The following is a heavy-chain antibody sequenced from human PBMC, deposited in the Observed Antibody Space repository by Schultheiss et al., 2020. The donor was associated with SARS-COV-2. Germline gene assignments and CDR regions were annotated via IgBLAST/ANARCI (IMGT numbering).Heavy chain of an antibody. CDR2: ISGSGGST. J-gene: IGHJ4*02. D-gene: IGHD6-13*01. Sequence: GESLKISCAASGFTFSSYAMNWVRQAPGRGLEWVSTISGSGGSTYYADSVTGRFTISRDNSKNTLYLQMDSLRAEDTAVYYCAKDSDPISWVPAVDYWGQGTLVTVSS. CDR3: AKDSDPISWVPAVDY. CDR1: GFTFSSYA. V-gene: IGHV3-23*01.